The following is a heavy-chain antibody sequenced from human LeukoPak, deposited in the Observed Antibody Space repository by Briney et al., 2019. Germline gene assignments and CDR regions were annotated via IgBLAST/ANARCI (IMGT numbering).Heavy chain of an antibody. J-gene: IGHJ3*01. CDR2: ISSSSSTI. V-gene: IGHV3-48*04. CDR3: AKGQTTVVNDAFDF. D-gene: IGHD4-23*01. CDR1: GFTFSSYS. Sequence: GGSLRLSCAASGFTFSSYSMNWVRQAPGKGLEWVSYISSSSSTIYYADSVKGRFTISRDSAKNSLYLQMNSLRPEDTAFYYCAKGQTTVVNDAFDFWGQGTMVTVSS.